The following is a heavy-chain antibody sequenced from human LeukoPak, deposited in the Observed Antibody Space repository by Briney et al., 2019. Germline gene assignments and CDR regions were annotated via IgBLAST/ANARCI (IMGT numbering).Heavy chain of an antibody. D-gene: IGHD3-10*01. CDR1: GVTASSYA. Sequence: VGSLRLSSAASGVTASSYAMSSGRRAPRKGLEWVSVIYSGGSTYYADSVKGRFTISRDNSKNTLYLQMNSLRAEDTAVYYCATGVRYYYGSGSYVGVRAFDIWGQGTMVTVSS. J-gene: IGHJ3*02. CDR3: ATGVRYYYGSGSYVGVRAFDI. CDR2: IYSGGST. V-gene: IGHV3-53*01.